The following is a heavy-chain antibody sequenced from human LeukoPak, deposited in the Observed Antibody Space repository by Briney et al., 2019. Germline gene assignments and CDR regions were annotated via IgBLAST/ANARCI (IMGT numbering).Heavy chain of an antibody. D-gene: IGHD2-2*01. J-gene: IGHJ5*02. CDR1: GGSISSHY. CDR3: ARVVPATTNWFDP. V-gene: IGHV4-59*11. Sequence: SETLSLTCTVAGGSISSHYLSSIRQPPGKGLVCIGDIYYSGSIDYNSSLKSRVTISIDRSKSQFSLKLSSVTAAYTAVYYCARVVPATTNWFDPWGQGTLVTVSS. CDR2: IYYSGSI.